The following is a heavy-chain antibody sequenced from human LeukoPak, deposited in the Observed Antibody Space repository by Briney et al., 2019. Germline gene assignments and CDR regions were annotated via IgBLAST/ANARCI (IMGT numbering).Heavy chain of an antibody. Sequence: GGSLRLSCAASGFIFSNYAMHWVRQAPGKGLKWVALISSDGSKIYYADSVKGRFTISRDNSKNTLYLQMNSLRAEDTAVYYCARDSDLTYNGILTGYLGTFDYWGQGTLVTVSS. CDR2: ISSDGSKI. V-gene: IGHV3-30*04. CDR1: GFIFSNYA. D-gene: IGHD3-9*01. J-gene: IGHJ4*02. CDR3: ARDSDLTYNGILTGYLGTFDY.